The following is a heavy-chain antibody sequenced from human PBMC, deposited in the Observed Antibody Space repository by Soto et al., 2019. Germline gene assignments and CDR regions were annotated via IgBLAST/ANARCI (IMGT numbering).Heavy chain of an antibody. CDR2: IIPIFGTA. CDR1: GGTFSSYA. D-gene: IGHD3-10*01. Sequence: QVQLVQSGAEVKKPGSSVKVSCKASGGTFSSYAISWVRQAPGQGLEWMGGIIPIFGTANYAQKFQGRVTITADESTSTAYMELSSLRSEDTAVYYCAREDKDYGSGSYYSNYFDYWGKGTLVTVSS. J-gene: IGHJ4*02. CDR3: AREDKDYGSGSYYSNYFDY. V-gene: IGHV1-69*01.